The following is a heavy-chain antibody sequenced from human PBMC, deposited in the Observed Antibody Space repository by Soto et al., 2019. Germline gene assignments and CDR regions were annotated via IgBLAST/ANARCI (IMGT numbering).Heavy chain of an antibody. CDR3: ARANGDYEFDV. CDR1: GGSISSYY. CDR2: IYYSGST. D-gene: IGHD4-17*01. V-gene: IGHV4-59*01. J-gene: IGHJ4*02. Sequence: SETLSLTCTVSGGSISSYYWSWIRQPPGKGLEWIGYIYYSGSTNYNPSLKSRVTISVDTSKNQFSLKLSSVTAADTAVYYCARANGDYEFDVRGQATLVTVAS.